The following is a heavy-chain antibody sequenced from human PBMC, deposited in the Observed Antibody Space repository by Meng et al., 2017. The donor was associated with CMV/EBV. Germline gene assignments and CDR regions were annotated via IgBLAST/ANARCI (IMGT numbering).Heavy chain of an antibody. CDR3: ASRGDSHAFDI. CDR2: IYYSGST. Sequence: SETLSLTCTVSGGSISSGGYYWSWIRQHPGKGLEWIGYIYYSGSTHYNPSLKSRVTISVDTSKNQSSLKLSSVTAADTAVYYCASRGDSHAFDIWGQGTMVTVSS. D-gene: IGHD4-17*01. J-gene: IGHJ3*02. CDR1: GGSISSGGYY. V-gene: IGHV4-31*03.